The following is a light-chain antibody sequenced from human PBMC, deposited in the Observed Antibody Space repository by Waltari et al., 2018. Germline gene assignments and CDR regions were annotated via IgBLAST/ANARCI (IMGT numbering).Light chain of an antibody. J-gene: IGLJ2*01. CDR3: QSFDRDLNAVL. CDR2: RYD. V-gene: IGLV1-40*01. Sequence: QSVLTQPPSVSGAPGQSVTISCTGSSSNIGAGYDVHWYQQIPGSAPKVLIYRYDNRPSGVPGRFSGSKSGTSASLSVTGLHVEDEADYFCQSFDRDLNAVLFGGGTKLTVL. CDR1: SSNIGAGYD.